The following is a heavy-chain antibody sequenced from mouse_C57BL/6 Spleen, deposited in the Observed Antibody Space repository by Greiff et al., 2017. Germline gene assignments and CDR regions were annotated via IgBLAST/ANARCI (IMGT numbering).Heavy chain of an antibody. Sequence: QVQLQQSGAELMKPGASVKLSCKATGYTFTGYWIEWVKQRPGHGLEWIGEILPGSGSTNYNEKFKGKATITADTYSNPAYMQLSSLTTEDSAIYYGARKGVTTHFDYWGQGTTLTVSS. J-gene: IGHJ2*01. CDR2: ILPGSGST. CDR3: ARKGVTTHFDY. CDR1: GYTFTGYW. D-gene: IGHD2-2*01. V-gene: IGHV1-9*01.